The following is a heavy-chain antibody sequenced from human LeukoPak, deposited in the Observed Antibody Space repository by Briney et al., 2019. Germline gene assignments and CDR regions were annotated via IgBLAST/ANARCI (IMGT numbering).Heavy chain of an antibody. V-gene: IGHV3-30*18. CDR2: ISYDGTYQ. J-gene: IGHJ4*02. D-gene: IGHD6-13*01. Sequence: GGSLRLSCAASGFTFTNYGMHWVRQAPGRGLEWVAVISYDGTYQSSADSVKGRFTIFRDVSKNTLYLQMNSLRAEDTALYYCTKTGSSWHYFDSWGQGTLVTVSS. CDR1: GFTFTNYG. CDR3: TKTGSSWHYFDS.